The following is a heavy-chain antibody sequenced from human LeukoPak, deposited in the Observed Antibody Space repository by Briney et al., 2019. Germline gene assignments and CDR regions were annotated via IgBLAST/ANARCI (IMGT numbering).Heavy chain of an antibody. D-gene: IGHD6-19*01. Sequence: GSSVKVSCTASGGTFSSYIISWVRQAPGQGLEWMGGIIPIFGTANYAQKFQGRVTITADESTSTAYMELSSLRSEDTAVYYCARSGNSGWYYFDYWGQGTLVTVSS. CDR2: IIPIFGTA. J-gene: IGHJ4*02. V-gene: IGHV1-69*01. CDR3: ARSGNSGWYYFDY. CDR1: GGTFSSYI.